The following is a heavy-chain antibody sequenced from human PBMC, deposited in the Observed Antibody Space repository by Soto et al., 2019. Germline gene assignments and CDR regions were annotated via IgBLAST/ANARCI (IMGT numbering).Heavy chain of an antibody. CDR1: GYTFTSYD. CDR3: ARGPYDILTGYYMENWFDP. Sequence: ASVKVSCKASGYTFTSYDINWVQQATGQGLEWMGWMNPNSGNTGYAQKFQGRVTMTRNTSISTAYMELSSLRSEDTAVYYCARGPYDILTGYYMENWFDPWGQGTLVTVSS. D-gene: IGHD3-9*01. V-gene: IGHV1-8*01. J-gene: IGHJ5*02. CDR2: MNPNSGNT.